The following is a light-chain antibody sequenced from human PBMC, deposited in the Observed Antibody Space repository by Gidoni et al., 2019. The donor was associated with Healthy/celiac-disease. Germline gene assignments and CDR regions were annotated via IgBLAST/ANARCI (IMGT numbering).Light chain of an antibody. CDR2: DDS. CDR1: NLESKS. J-gene: IGLJ2*01. Sequence: SYVLTQPPSVSVAPGQTARITCGGNNLESKSVHWYQQKPGQAPVLGVYDDSDRPSGIPERFSGSNSGNTATLTISRVEAGDEADYFCQVWDTSTDLVVFGGGTKLTVL. V-gene: IGLV3-21*02. CDR3: QVWDTSTDLVV.